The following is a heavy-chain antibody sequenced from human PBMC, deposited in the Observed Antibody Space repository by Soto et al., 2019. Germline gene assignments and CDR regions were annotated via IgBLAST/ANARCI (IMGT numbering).Heavy chain of an antibody. D-gene: IGHD3-3*01. V-gene: IGHV1-18*01. J-gene: IGHJ4*02. Sequence: QVQLVQSGAEVQKPGASVKVSCKASGYTFTSYGISWVRQAPGQRLEWLGWISDYNGNTNNAQKLEGRVTMTTDTYTSTVYMELRSLSSDDTEVYCCARDADFWSGYDYWGQGTLVTVSS. CDR2: ISDYNGNT. CDR1: GYTFTSYG. CDR3: ARDADFWSGYDY.